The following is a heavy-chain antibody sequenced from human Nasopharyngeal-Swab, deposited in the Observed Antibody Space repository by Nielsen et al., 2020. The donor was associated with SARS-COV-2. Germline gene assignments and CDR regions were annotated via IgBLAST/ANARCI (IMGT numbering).Heavy chain of an antibody. CDR3: AKEALGYSGYDSNWFDP. CDR1: GFTFDDYA. Sequence: GGSLRLSCAASGFTFDDYAMHWVRQAPGKGLEWVSGISWNSGSIGYADSVKGRFTIPRDNAKNSLYLQMNSLRAEDTALYYCAKEALGYSGYDSNWFDPWGQGTLVTVSS. V-gene: IGHV3-9*01. J-gene: IGHJ5*02. D-gene: IGHD5-12*01. CDR2: ISWNSGSI.